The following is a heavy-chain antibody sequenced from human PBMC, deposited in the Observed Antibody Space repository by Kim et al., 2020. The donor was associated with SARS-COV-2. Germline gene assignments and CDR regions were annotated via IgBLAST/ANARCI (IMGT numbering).Heavy chain of an antibody. CDR2: ISSSGSHT. D-gene: IGHD2-2*01. CDR3: ARVICTTTSCFGSS. Sequence: GGSLRLSCAASGFTFSSDEMNWVRQAPGKGLEWISYISSSGSHTKYADSVKGRFTISRDNAKNSLFLQMNSLRAEDTAVYYCARVICTTTSCFGSSWGQGALVTVSS. J-gene: IGHJ5*02. CDR1: GFTFSSDE. V-gene: IGHV3-48*03.